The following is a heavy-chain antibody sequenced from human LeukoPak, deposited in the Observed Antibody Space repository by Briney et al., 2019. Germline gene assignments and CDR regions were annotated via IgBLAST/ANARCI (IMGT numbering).Heavy chain of an antibody. V-gene: IGHV3-11*04. CDR1: GFTFSYSY. CDR3: ARTARLFDY. J-gene: IGHJ4*02. CDR2: ISGSGGDI. Sequence: GGSLRLSCAASGFTFSYSYMSWIRQTPGKGLEYISYISGSGGDINYTGSVRGRFTISRDNAKNSLYLQINSLKAEDTAVYYCARTARLFDYSGQGTLVTVSS. D-gene: IGHD2-21*02.